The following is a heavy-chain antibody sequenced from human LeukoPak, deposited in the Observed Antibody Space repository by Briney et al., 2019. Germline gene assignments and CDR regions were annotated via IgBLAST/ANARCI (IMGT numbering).Heavy chain of an antibody. CDR2: ISYDGSNK. D-gene: IGHD3-10*01. J-gene: IGHJ6*04. CDR3: AKDCYYGSGSYLLRGYYYYGMDV. V-gene: IGHV3-30*18. Sequence: GRSLRLSCAASGFTFSSYGMHWVRQAPGKGLEWVAVISYDGSNKYYADSVKGRFTISRDNSKNTLYLQMNSLRAEDTAVYYCAKDCYYGSGSYLLRGYYYYGMDVWGKGTTVTVSS. CDR1: GFTFSSYG.